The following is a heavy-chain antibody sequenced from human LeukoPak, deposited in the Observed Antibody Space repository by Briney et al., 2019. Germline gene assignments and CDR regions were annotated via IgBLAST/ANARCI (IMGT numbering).Heavy chain of an antibody. V-gene: IGHV3-21*01. J-gene: IGHJ4*02. CDR2: ISSSSSYI. Sequence: PGGSLRLSCAASGFTFSSYSMNWVRQAPGKGLEWVSSISSSSSYIYYADSVKGRFTISRDNAKNSLYLQMNSLRAEDTAVYYCARAHCSSTSCYYYFDYWGQGTLVTASS. D-gene: IGHD2-2*01. CDR1: GFTFSSYS. CDR3: ARAHCSSTSCYYYFDY.